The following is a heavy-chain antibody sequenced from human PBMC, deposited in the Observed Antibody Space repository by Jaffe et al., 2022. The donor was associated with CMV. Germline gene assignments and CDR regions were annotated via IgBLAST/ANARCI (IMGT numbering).Heavy chain of an antibody. J-gene: IGHJ6*03. Sequence: QVQLVQSGAEVKKPGASVKVSCKASGYTFTSYGISWVRQAPGQGLEWMGWISAYNGNTNYAQKLQGRVTMTTDTSTSTAYMELRSLRSDDTAVYYCARGPHSSGWYYPDYYYYYYMDVWGKGTTVTVSS. CDR3: ARGPHSSGWYYPDYYYYYYMDV. V-gene: IGHV1-18*04. CDR2: ISAYNGNT. D-gene: IGHD6-19*01. CDR1: GYTFTSYG.